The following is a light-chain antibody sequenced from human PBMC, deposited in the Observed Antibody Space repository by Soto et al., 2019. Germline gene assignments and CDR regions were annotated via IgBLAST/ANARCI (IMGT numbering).Light chain of an antibody. CDR2: GTS. CDR1: QSVSSY. CDR3: QQYGTSLFS. Sequence: EIVMTQSPATLSVSPGDRATLSCRASQSVSSYLAWYQQKPGQAPRLLIYGTSSRATGIPDRFSGSGSGTDFTLTISRLEPEDFAVYYCQQYGTSLFSFGPGTKVDI. J-gene: IGKJ3*01. V-gene: IGKV3-20*01.